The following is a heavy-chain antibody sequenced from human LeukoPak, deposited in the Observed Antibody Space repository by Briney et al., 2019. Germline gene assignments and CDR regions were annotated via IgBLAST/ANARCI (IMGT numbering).Heavy chain of an antibody. CDR1: GFTFSSYW. J-gene: IGHJ4*02. CDR2: IKQDGSEK. Sequence: GGSLRLSCAASGFTFSSYWMSWVRQAPGKGLEWVANIKQDGSEKYYVDSVKGRFTISRDNAKNSLYLQMNSLRAEDTAVYYCARDWFGELSWGDYWSQGTLVTVSS. V-gene: IGHV3-7*04. D-gene: IGHD3-10*01. CDR3: ARDWFGELSWGDY.